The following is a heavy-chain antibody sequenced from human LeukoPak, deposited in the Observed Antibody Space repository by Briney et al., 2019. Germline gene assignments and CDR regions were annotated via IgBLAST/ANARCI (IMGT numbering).Heavy chain of an antibody. CDR3: VRKYPGYNGMDV. D-gene: IGHD1-1*01. J-gene: IGHJ6*02. CDR2: INSDGSNT. Sequence: GGSLRLSCAASGLTFSSYFMHWVRQVPGKGLVWVSRINSDGSNTVYADSVKGRFTISRDNAENTLYLQMNSVRAEDTAVYYCVRKYPGYNGMDVWGQGTTVTVSS. CDR1: GLTFSSYF. V-gene: IGHV3-74*03.